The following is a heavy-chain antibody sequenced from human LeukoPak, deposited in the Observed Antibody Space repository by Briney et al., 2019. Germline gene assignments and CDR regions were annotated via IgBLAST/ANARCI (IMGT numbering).Heavy chain of an antibody. V-gene: IGHV1-18*01. CDR3: AREFKWELLTDYGMDV. D-gene: IGHD1-26*01. J-gene: IGHJ6*02. CDR2: ISAFNGNT. Sequence: GASVKVSCKASGYTFTSYGISWVRQAPGQGLEWMGWISAFNGNTNYAQKLQGRVTMTTDTSTSTAYMELRSLRSDDTAVYYCAREFKWELLTDYGMDVWGQGTTVTASS. CDR1: GYTFTSYG.